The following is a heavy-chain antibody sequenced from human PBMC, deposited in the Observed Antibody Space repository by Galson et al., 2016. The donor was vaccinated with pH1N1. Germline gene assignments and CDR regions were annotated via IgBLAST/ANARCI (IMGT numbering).Heavy chain of an antibody. V-gene: IGHV2-5*01. CDR1: GFSLSTSGGG. Sequence: PALVKPTQTLTLTCTFSGFSLSTSGGGVGWIRQPPGKALEWLAVISWTDDKRYLPHLKNRLTITKDTSKNQVVLTMTNMDPVDTATYYCAHLGYGDYVGYFDYWGQGTLVTVSS. J-gene: IGHJ4*02. CDR2: ISWTDDK. D-gene: IGHD4-17*01. CDR3: AHLGYGDYVGYFDY.